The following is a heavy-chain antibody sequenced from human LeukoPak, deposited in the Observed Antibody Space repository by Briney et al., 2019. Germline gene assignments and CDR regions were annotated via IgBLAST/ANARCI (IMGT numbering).Heavy chain of an antibody. D-gene: IGHD3-22*01. CDR1: GFTFSSYS. V-gene: IGHV3-21*01. J-gene: IGHJ4*02. CDR3: TTDRYYYDSSGYYSPYFDY. CDR2: ISSSSSYI. Sequence: GSLRLSCAASGFTFSSYSMNWVRQAPGKGLEWVSSISSSSSYIYYADSVKGRFTISRDNAKNSLYLQMNSLRAEDTAVYYCTTDRYYYDSSGYYSPYFDYWGQGTLVTVSS.